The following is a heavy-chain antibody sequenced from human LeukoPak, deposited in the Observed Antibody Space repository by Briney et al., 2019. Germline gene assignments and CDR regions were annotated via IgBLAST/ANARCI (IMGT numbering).Heavy chain of an antibody. CDR3: ARVGDYYYYFIHV. Sequence: GSLRLSCAASGFTFSNYSMNWVRQAPGKGLEWVSSISSSSSYIYYADSAKGRFTISRDNAKNSLYLQMNSLRAEDTAVYYCARVGDYYYYFIHVWGKGTTVTISS. V-gene: IGHV3-21*04. CDR1: GFTFSNYS. CDR2: ISSSSSYI. J-gene: IGHJ6*03.